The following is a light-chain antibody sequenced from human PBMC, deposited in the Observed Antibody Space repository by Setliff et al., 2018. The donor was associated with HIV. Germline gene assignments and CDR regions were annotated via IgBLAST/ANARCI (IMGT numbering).Light chain of an antibody. Sequence: QSALTQPASVSGSPGQSITIPCTGTSGDVGRYNLVSWYQQQPGKPPKLMIYQASKRPSGVSNRFSGSKSGNTASLTISGLQAEDEADYYCCSNTGSNTYVFGTGTKVTVL. V-gene: IGLV2-23*01. CDR3: CSNTGSNTYV. CDR2: QAS. CDR1: SGDVGRYNL. J-gene: IGLJ1*01.